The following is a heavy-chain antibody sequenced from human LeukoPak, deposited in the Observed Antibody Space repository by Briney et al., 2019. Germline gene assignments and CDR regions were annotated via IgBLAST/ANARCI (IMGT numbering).Heavy chain of an antibody. CDR2: IYYSGST. J-gene: IGHJ4*02. CDR3: ARGSGIVVVPAAIFGFDY. V-gene: IGHV4-30-4*08. CDR1: GGSISSGDYY. D-gene: IGHD2-2*02. Sequence: SQTLSLTCTVSGGSISSGDYYWSWIRQPPGKGLEWIGYIYYSGSTYYNPSLKSRVTISADTSKNQFSLKLSSVTAADTAVYYCARGSGIVVVPAAIFGFDYWGQGTLVTVSS.